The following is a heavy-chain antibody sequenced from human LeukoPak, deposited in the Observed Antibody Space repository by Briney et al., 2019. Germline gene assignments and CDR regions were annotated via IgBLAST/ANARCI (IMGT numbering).Heavy chain of an antibody. CDR1: GGSFSGYY. J-gene: IGHJ4*02. CDR2: INHSGST. V-gene: IGHV4-34*01. CDR3: ARGRITIFGVVIIRRGFDY. Sequence: SETLSLTCAVYGGSFSGYYWSWIRQPPGKGLEWIGEINHSGSTNYNPSLKSRVTISVDTSKNQFSLKLSSVTAADTAVYYCARGRITIFGVVIIRRGFDYWGQGTLVTVSS. D-gene: IGHD3-3*01.